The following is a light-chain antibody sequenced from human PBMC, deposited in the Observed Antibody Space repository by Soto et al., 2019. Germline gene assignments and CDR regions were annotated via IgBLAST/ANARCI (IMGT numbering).Light chain of an antibody. CDR2: DVS. CDR1: QIISSW. Sequence: IQMTQSPSTLSASVGDRFTITCRASQIISSWLAWYQQKPGKAPKLLIYDVSSLESGVPSRLSGSGSGTEFTLTISSLQPDDFETYYCLQHDTSPRTFGQGTKVDIK. CDR3: LQHDTSPRT. J-gene: IGKJ1*01. V-gene: IGKV1-5*01.